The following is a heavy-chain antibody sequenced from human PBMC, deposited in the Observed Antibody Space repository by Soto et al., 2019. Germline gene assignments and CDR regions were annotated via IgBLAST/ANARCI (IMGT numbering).Heavy chain of an antibody. CDR2: ISVHNGDT. CDR3: ARSSGTYPPSRYYYGLDV. Sequence: QVQLVQSGPEVKKPGASVKVSCKASGYTFTSYGFSWVRQAPGQGLEWMGWISVHNGDTIYAQKFQDRITMTTDTPTNTAYLELRSLKSGDTAVFYCARSSGTYPPSRYYYGLDVGGQGTTVTVSS. D-gene: IGHD1-26*01. CDR1: GYTFTSYG. V-gene: IGHV1-18*01. J-gene: IGHJ6*02.